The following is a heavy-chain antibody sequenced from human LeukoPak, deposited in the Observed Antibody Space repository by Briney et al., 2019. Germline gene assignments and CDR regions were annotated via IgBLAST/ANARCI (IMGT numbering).Heavy chain of an antibody. CDR3: ARDSCSSTSCRKKFDY. CDR1: GGSISSYY. D-gene: IGHD2-2*01. J-gene: IGHJ4*02. CDR2: IYYSGST. Sequence: KPSETLSLTCTVSGGSISSYYWSWIRQPPGKGLEWIGSIYYSGSTYYNPSLKSRVTISVDTSKNQFSLKLSSVTAADTAVYYCARDSCSSTSCRKKFDYWGQGTLVTVSS. V-gene: IGHV4-59*12.